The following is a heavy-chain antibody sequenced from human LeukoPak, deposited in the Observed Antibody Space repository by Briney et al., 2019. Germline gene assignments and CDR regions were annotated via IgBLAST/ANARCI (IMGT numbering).Heavy chain of an antibody. D-gene: IGHD2-21*01. J-gene: IGHJ5*02. CDR3: ARGARTDSPNWFDP. CDR2: IFHSGST. Sequence: SETLSLTCTVSGGSISSYYWSWIRQPPGKGLEWIGYIFHSGSTNYNPSLKSRVTMSVDTSKNQFSVKLSSVTAADTAVYYCARGARTDSPNWFDPWGQGTLVTVSS. CDR1: GGSISSYY. V-gene: IGHV4-59*08.